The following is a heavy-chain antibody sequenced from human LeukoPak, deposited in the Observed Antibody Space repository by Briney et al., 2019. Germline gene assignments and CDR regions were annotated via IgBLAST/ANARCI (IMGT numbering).Heavy chain of an antibody. J-gene: IGHJ3*02. CDR2: IRGSGRHT. CDR1: RFTFSDYA. V-gene: IGHV3-23*01. D-gene: IGHD2-15*01. Sequence: GGSLRLSCVASRFTFSDYAMMWVRQTQDKRLEWVSAIRGSGRHTFYADSVKGRFTISRDNFRNTLYLQMNSLRADDSAVYCCARELRDSWYIVVVANAFHIWGQGTMVTVSS. CDR3: ARELRDSWYIVVVANAFHI.